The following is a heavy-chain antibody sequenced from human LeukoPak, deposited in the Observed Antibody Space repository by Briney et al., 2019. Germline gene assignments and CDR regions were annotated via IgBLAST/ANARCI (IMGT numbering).Heavy chain of an antibody. D-gene: IGHD3-10*01. J-gene: IGHJ6*04. CDR1: GFTFSSYA. V-gene: IGHV3-21*01. Sequence: GGSLRLSCAASGFTFSSYAMSWVRQAPGKGLEWVSSITRDSRYIYYGDSVKGRFTISRDNAKKSLYLQMNSLRGEDTAVYYCVRDPGFGDVWGKGTTVTVTS. CDR3: VRDPGFGDV. CDR2: ITRDSRYI.